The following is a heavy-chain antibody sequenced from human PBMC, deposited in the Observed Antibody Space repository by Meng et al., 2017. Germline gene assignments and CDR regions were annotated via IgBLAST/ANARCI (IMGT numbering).Heavy chain of an antibody. J-gene: IGHJ4*02. CDR2: INPKSGDT. V-gene: IGHV1-2*06. CDR1: GYTFTSYY. CDR3: ARDEDISAAGKLFGDY. D-gene: IGHD6-25*01. Sequence: QVHVGQSGGEVKKPGASCKVSCKAFGYTFTSYYMHWVRRAPGQGLEWMGRINPKSGDTHYAQKFQARVTMTGDTSISTAYMELSGLRSDDTAMYYCARDEDISAAGKLFGDYWGQGTLVTVSS.